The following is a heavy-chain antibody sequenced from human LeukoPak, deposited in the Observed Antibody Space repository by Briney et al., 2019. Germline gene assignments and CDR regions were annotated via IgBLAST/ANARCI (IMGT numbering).Heavy chain of an antibody. D-gene: IGHD6-13*01. J-gene: IGHJ5*02. CDR1: GFSFSTSW. V-gene: IGHV4-34*01. CDR3: ARVSSSSWYFGWFDP. CDR2: INHSGST. Sequence: PGGSLRLSCVASGFSFSTSWMSWVRQPPGKGLEWIGEINHSGSTNYNPSLKSRVTISVDTSKNQFSLKLSSVTAADTAVYYCARVSSSSWYFGWFDPWGQGTLVTVSS.